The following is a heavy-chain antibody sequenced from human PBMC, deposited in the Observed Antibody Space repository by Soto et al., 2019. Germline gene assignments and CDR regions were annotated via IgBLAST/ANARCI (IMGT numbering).Heavy chain of an antibody. CDR1: GFTFSGYA. CDR3: ARAYCSLTSCYHHGGPQYFDQFGMDV. J-gene: IGHJ6*02. V-gene: IGHV3-30*04. D-gene: IGHD2-2*01. Sequence: GSLRLSCAASGFTFSGYAFHWVRQAPGKGLEWVALISFNGRDTADSVRGRFTISRDNSKNTLFLEMNSLRAEDTAVYFCARAYCSLTSCYHHGGPQYFDQFGMDVWGQGTTVTVSS. CDR2: ISFNGRDT.